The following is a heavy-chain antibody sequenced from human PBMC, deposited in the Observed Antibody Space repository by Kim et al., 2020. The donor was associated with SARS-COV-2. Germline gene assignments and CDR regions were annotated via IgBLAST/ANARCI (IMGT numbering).Heavy chain of an antibody. J-gene: IGHJ4*02. Sequence: SETLSLTCAVYGGSFSGYYWSWIRQPPGKGLEWIGEINHSGSTNYNPSLKSRVTISVDTSKNQFSLKLSSVTAADTAVYYCARVGRNSSSSHYWGQGNLV. CDR3: ARVGRNSSSSHY. V-gene: IGHV4-34*01. D-gene: IGHD6-6*01. CDR2: INHSGST. CDR1: GGSFSGYY.